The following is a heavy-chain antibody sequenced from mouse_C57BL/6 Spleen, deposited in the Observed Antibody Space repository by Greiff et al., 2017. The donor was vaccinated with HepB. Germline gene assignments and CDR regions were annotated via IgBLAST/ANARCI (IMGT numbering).Heavy chain of an antibody. D-gene: IGHD1-1*01. Sequence: QVQLQQSGAELVKPGASVKISCKASGYAFSSYWMNWVKQRPGRGLEWIGQIYPGDGDTNYNGKFKGKATLTADKSSSTAYMQLSSLTSEDSAVYFCARGYGSSYEDYWGQGTTLTVSS. CDR2: IYPGDGDT. CDR1: GYAFSSYW. J-gene: IGHJ2*01. CDR3: ARGYGSSYEDY. V-gene: IGHV1-80*01.